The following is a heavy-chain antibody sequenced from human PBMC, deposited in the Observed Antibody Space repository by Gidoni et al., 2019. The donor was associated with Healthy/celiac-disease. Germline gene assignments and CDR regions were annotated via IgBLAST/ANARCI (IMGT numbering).Heavy chain of an antibody. J-gene: IGHJ6*02. Sequence: EVQLVESGGGLVQPGRSLRLSCAASGFTFDDYAMHWVRQAPGKGLEWVSGISWNSGYIGYADSVKGRFTISRDNAKNSLYLQMNSLRAEDTALYYCAKDMGYNWNYVYEQFYYYYGMDVWGQGTTVTVSS. CDR1: GFTFDDYA. CDR2: ISWNSGYI. V-gene: IGHV3-9*01. D-gene: IGHD1-7*01. CDR3: AKDMGYNWNYVYEQFYYYYGMDV.